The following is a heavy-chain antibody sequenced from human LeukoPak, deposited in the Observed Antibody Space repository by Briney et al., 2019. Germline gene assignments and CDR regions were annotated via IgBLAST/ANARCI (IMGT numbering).Heavy chain of an antibody. CDR3: TTLGYCSSTSCYADY. D-gene: IGHD2-2*01. Sequence: GRSLRLSCAASGFTFSSYGMHWVRQAPGKGLEWVGRIKSKTDGGTTDYAAPVKGRFTISRDDSKNTLYLQMNSLKTEDTAVYYCTTLGYCSSTSCYADYWGQGTLVTVSS. V-gene: IGHV3-15*01. CDR2: IKSKTDGGTT. J-gene: IGHJ4*02. CDR1: GFTFSSYG.